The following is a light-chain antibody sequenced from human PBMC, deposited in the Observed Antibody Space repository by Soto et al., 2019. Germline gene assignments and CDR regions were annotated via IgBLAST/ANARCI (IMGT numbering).Light chain of an antibody. J-gene: IGKJ4*01. CDR1: QHVGSN. Sequence: EIVMTQSPATLSLSPRARATLSCRANQHVGSNLAWYQQRPGQAPRLLIYGASTMPTGIPDRFSGSGSGTELTLTISSLQSEDFAVYYCQHYNNKRHLLTFGGGTKVEMK. CDR3: QHYNNKRHLLT. V-gene: IGKV3-15*01. CDR2: GAS.